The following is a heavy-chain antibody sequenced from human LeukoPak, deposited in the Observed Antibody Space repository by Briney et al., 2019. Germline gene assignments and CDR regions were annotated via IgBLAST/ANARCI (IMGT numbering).Heavy chain of an antibody. CDR3: ARTIPAGRYNDY. CDR2: IYYSGST. V-gene: IGHV4-59*11. J-gene: IGHJ4*02. Sequence: PSETLSLTCTVSGGSISSHYWSWIRQPPGKGLEWIGYIYYSGSTNYNPSLKSRVTISVDTSKNQFSLKLSSVTAADTAVYYCARTIPAGRYNDYLGQGTLVTGSS. D-gene: IGHD6-6*01. CDR1: GGSISSHY.